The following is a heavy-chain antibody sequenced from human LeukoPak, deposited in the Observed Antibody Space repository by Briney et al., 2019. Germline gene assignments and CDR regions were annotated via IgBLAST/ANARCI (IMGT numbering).Heavy chain of an antibody. CDR1: GGSISSSSYY. J-gene: IGHJ5*02. D-gene: IGHD3-10*01. V-gene: IGHV3-74*01. CDR2: INSDGSST. Sequence: PSETLSLTCTVSGGSISSSSYYWGWIRQPPGKGLVWVSRINSDGSSTSYADSVKGRFTISRDNAKNTLYLQMNSLRAEDTAVYYCARVGYYGSGSYLRFDPWGQGTLVTVSS. CDR3: ARVGYYGSGSYLRFDP.